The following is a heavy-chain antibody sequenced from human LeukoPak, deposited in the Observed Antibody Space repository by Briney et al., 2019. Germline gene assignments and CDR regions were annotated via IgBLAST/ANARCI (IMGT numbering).Heavy chain of an antibody. D-gene: IGHD6-19*01. J-gene: IGHJ4*02. CDR2: IQYDGSNQ. CDR3: ASKQWLVYY. V-gene: IGHV3-30*02. CDR1: RFTFSTYG. Sequence: PGGSLRLSCAASRFTFSTYGMHWVRQAPGKGLEWVAYIQYDGSNQQYADSVKGRFTISRDNSKNTLYLQMNSLRAEDTAVYYCASKQWLVYYWGQGTLVTVSS.